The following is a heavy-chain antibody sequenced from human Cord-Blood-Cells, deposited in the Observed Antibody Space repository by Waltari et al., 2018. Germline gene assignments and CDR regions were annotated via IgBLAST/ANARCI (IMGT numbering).Heavy chain of an antibody. CDR2: INHSGGT. CDR1: GGSFSGYY. D-gene: IGHD3-9*01. CDR3: ARQKRFASLTGYYRVHYFDY. J-gene: IGHJ4*02. V-gene: IGHV4-34*01. Sequence: VQLQQWGAGLLKPSETLSLTCAVSGGSFSGYYWSWIRQPPGKGRGWIGEINHSGGTNYNPSLKGRVTISVDPSKNQFSLKLSSVTAADTAVYDCARQKRFASLTGYYRVHYFDYWGQGTLVTVSS.